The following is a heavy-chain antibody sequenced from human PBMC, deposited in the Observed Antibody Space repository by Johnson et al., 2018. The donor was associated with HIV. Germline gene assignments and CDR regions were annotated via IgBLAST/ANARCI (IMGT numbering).Heavy chain of an antibody. CDR1: GFTFDDYG. Sequence: VQLVESGGGVVRPGGSLRLSCAASGFTFDDYGMSWVRQAPGKGLEWVSGINWNGGSTGYADSVKGRFTISRDNSKNTLYLQMNSLRVEDTAVYYCAKGEQLVISRKGHDAFDIWGQGTMVTVSS. D-gene: IGHD6-6*01. J-gene: IGHJ3*02. V-gene: IGHV3-20*04. CDR2: INWNGGST. CDR3: AKGEQLVISRKGHDAFDI.